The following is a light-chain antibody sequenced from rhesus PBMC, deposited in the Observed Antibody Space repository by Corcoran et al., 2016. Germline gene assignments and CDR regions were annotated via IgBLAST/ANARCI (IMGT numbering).Light chain of an antibody. V-gene: IGKV3-10*01. CDR3: YQHSSGYS. CDR2: GAS. J-gene: IGKJ2*01. CDR1: QSVSSY. Sequence: QVILTQSPATLSLSPGERATLSCRASQSVSSYLAWYQQKPGQAPRLLIYGASSRATGIPDRFSGSGYGTDFTPNISSLEPEDVGVYHCYQHSSGYSFGQGTKVEIK.